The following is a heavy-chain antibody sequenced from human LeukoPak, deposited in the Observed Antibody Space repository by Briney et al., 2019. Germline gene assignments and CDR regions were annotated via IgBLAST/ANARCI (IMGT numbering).Heavy chain of an antibody. V-gene: IGHV1-2*06. CDR2: INPKTGGT. Sequence: ASVKVSCKASGYTFTDNYIHWVRQAPGQGLKWMGRINPKTGGTNYAQKFQGRVTMTTDTSISTAYMDLSSLRSDDTAVYICARDGPGYCSPTSCSDNWFDPWGQGTLVTVSS. CDR1: GYTFTDNY. J-gene: IGHJ5*02. CDR3: ARDGPGYCSPTSCSDNWFDP. D-gene: IGHD2-2*01.